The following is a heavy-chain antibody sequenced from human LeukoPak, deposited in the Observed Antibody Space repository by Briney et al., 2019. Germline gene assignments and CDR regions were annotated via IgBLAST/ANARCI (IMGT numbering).Heavy chain of an antibody. CDR3: ARTTEGYCRGRSCYSYYYYMDV. J-gene: IGHJ6*03. Sequence: PSETLSLTCTVSGGSISSYYWSWIRQPPGKGLEWIGYIYYSGSTNYNLSLKSRVTISVDTSKNQFSLKLSSVTAADTAVYYCARTTEGYCRGRSCYSYYYYMDVWGKGTTVTVSS. V-gene: IGHV4-59*01. D-gene: IGHD2-15*01. CDR1: GGSISSYY. CDR2: IYYSGST.